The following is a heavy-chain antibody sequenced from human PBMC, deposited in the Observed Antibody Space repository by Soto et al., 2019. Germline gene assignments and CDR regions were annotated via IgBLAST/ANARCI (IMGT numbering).Heavy chain of an antibody. J-gene: IGHJ4*02. D-gene: IGHD6-25*01. CDR3: TRGGPDGHFTATDY. V-gene: IGHV3-64*02. CDR2: ISSNGERR. Sequence: ESGEGLVQPGGSLRLSCAASGFIFSSYAMYWVRQAPGKGLEYVSGISSNGERREYADSVKGRFSISRDNSKSTLYLQMGSLRTEDMAVYYCTRGGPDGHFTATDYWGQGTLVSVSS. CDR1: GFIFSSYA.